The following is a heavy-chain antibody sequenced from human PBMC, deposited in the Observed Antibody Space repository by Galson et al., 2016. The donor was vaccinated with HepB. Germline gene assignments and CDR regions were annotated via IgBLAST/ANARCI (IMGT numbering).Heavy chain of an antibody. J-gene: IGHJ6*02. CDR2: IIPVFGIT. D-gene: IGHD1-1*01. V-gene: IGHV1-69*13. CDR1: GDTFSNYI. CDR3: ARGQVALERLEDYYYLGLDV. Sequence: SVKVSCKASGDTFSNYIIHWVRQAPGEGLEWMGGIIPVFGITHYAPKFRGRVTITADESANLVSMELSSLRSEDTAIYYCARGQVALERLEDYYYLGLDVWGQGTTITVAS.